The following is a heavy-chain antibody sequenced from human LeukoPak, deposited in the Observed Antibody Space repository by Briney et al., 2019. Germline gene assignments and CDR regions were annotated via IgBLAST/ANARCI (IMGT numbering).Heavy chain of an antibody. V-gene: IGHV4-59*01. D-gene: IGHD4-17*01. CDR2: IYYSGST. CDR3: ARVSVTTTGNWFDP. J-gene: IGHJ5*02. Sequence: SETLSLTCTVSGGSISSYYWSWIRQPPGKGLEWIGYIYYSGSTIYNPSLKSRVTISVDTSKNQFSLKLSSVTAADTAVYYCARVSVTTTGNWFDPWGQGTLVTVSS. CDR1: GGSISSYY.